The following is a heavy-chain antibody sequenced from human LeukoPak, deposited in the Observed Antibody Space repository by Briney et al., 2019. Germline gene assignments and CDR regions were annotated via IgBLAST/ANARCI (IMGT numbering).Heavy chain of an antibody. J-gene: IGHJ4*02. V-gene: IGHV3-48*01. CDR2: IGIDSGNT. D-gene: IGHD1-1*01. CDR3: ARDHNYAFDN. Sequence: GGSLRLSCVASGFTFDGYAMHWVRQAPGKGLEWISYIGIDSGNTKYADSVRGRFTISADKAKNSLYLQMNSLRVEDTAVYYCARDHNYAFDNWGQGTLVSVAS. CDR1: GFTFDGYA.